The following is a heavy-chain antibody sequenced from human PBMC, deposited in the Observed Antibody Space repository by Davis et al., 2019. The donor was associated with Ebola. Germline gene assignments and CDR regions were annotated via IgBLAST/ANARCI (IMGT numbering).Heavy chain of an antibody. CDR3: TTSYVGIVYASDV. J-gene: IGHJ3*01. Sequence: GESLKISCAASGFNFNTYAMSWVRQAPGKGPEWVSGMSGSGDRTNYADSVRGRFNISRDNSKNTVYLQLDRLRVEDTATYYCTTSYVGIVYASDVWIQGSKVVVSS. V-gene: IGHV3-23*01. CDR2: MSGSGDRT. CDR1: GFNFNTYA. D-gene: IGHD3-10*02.